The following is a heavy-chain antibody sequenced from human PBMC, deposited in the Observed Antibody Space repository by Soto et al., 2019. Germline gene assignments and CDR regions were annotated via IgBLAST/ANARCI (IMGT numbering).Heavy chain of an antibody. D-gene: IGHD6-13*01. CDR3: AKDQIGSWYTHFDY. J-gene: IGHJ4*02. CDR1: GFTFSSYA. V-gene: IGHV3-23*01. Sequence: EVQLLESGGGLVQPGGSLRLSCAASGFTFSSYAMSWVRQAPGKGLEWVSAISAGGGSTYYADSVKGRFTISRDNSKNTLNLQMNSVRAEDKAVYCCAKDQIGSWYTHFDYWGQGTLVTVSS. CDR2: ISAGGGST.